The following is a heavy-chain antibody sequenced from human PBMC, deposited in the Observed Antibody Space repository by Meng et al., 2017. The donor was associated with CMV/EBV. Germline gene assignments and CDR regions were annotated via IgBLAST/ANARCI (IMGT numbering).Heavy chain of an antibody. Sequence: ASVKVSCKASGYTFTSYDINWVRQATGQGLEWMGWMNPSSGNTGYAQKFQGRVTITRDTSISTAYMELSSLRSEDTAVYYCARAPGWFGKRGMDVWGQGTTVTVSS. V-gene: IGHV1-8*03. D-gene: IGHD3-10*01. J-gene: IGHJ6*02. CDR1: GYTFTSYD. CDR2: MNPSSGNT. CDR3: ARAPGWFGKRGMDV.